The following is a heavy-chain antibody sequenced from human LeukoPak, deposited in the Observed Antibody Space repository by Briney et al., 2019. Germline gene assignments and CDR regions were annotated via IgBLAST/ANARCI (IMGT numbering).Heavy chain of an antibody. CDR1: GFTFSSYA. CDR2: ISGGGGST. D-gene: IGHD3-10*01. Sequence: PGGSLRLSCAASGFTFSSYAMSWVRQAPGKGLEWVSAISGGGGSTYYADSVKGRFTISRDNSKNTLYLQMNSLRAEDTAVYYCAKRDYYGSGSYGAYYYYGMDVWGQGTTVTVSS. J-gene: IGHJ6*02. CDR3: AKRDYYGSGSYGAYYYYGMDV. V-gene: IGHV3-23*01.